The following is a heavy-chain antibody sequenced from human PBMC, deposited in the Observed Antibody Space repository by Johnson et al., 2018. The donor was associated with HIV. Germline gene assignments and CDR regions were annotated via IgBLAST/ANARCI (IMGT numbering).Heavy chain of an antibody. CDR3: ARERVAVTGPTRAFDI. CDR2: INAGGDT. CDR1: GFTFSSYG. Sequence: VQLVESGGGVVQPGGSLRLSCAASGFTFSSYGMHWVRQAPGKGLEWVSVINAGGDTYYADSVKGRFTISRDRSKNTVSLQMNSLRVEDTAVYYCARERVAVTGPTRAFDIWGQGTMVIVSS. D-gene: IGHD6-19*01. J-gene: IGHJ3*02. V-gene: IGHV3-NL1*01.